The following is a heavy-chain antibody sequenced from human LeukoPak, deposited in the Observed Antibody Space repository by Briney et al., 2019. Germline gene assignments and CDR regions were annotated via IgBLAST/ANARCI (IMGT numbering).Heavy chain of an antibody. V-gene: IGHV1-46*01. CDR2: INPSGGST. D-gene: IGHD2-2*01. CDR3: ARDLADCSSTSCQSY. Sequence: ASVNVSCKASGYTFTSYYMHWVRQAPGQGLEWMGIINPSGGSTSYAQKFQGRVTMTRDTSTSTVYMELSSLRSEDTAVYYCARDLADCSSTSCQSYWGQGTLVTVSS. J-gene: IGHJ4*02. CDR1: GYTFTSYY.